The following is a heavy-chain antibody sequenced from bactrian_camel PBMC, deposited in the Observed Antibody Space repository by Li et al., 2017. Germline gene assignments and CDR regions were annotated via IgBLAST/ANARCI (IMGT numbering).Heavy chain of an antibody. D-gene: IGHD2*01. CDR1: GFQFGDYP. J-gene: IGHJ4*01. Sequence: VQLVESGGGQVQPGGSLRLSCIASGFQFGDYPMSWVRQGPGKDLEWLAQIAYDGWVSRYNDPAKGRFSISKDNARNWLDLQMDSLEPGDTARYYCAADRRRHGPPSLRPGDYSVWGQGTQVTVS. V-gene: IGHV3S42*01. CDR3: AADRRRHGPPSLRPGDYSV. CDR2: IAYDGWVS.